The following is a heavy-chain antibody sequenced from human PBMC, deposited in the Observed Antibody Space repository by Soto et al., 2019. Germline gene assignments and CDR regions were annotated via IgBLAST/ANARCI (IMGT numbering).Heavy chain of an antibody. CDR3: TRRALSYPPSWVYYYYHMDV. CDR2: IKSKTDGGTT. V-gene: IGHV3-15*01. Sequence: EVQLVESGGDLVKPGGSLRLSCAASGFSITNAWMTWVRQPPGKGLEWVGRIKSKTDGGTTDYVAPVKGRFTISRDDSKITLSLPMISLKTEDRAVYYCTRRALSYPPSWVYYYYHMDVWGQGTTVTVSS. D-gene: IGHD2-2*01. CDR1: GFSITNAW. J-gene: IGHJ6*02.